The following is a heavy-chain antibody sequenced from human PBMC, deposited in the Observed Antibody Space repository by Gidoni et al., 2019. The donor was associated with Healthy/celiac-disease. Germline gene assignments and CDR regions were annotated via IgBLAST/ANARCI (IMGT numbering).Heavy chain of an antibody. CDR2: IIPIFGTA. CDR3: ARDVDTAEDYYYYYYGMDV. CDR1: GGTFSSYA. J-gene: IGHJ6*02. V-gene: IGHV1-69*01. Sequence: QVQLVQSGAEVKKPGSSVKVSCKASGGTFSSYAISWVRQAPGQGLEWMGGIIPIFGTANYAQKVQGRVTITADESTSTAYMELSSLRSEDTAVYYCARDVDTAEDYYYYYYGMDVWGQGTTVTVSS. D-gene: IGHD5-18*01.